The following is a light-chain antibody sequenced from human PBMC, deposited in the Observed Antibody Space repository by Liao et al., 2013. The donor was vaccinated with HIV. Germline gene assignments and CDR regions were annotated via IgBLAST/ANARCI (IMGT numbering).Light chain of an antibody. CDR2: YDS. V-gene: IGLV3-21*01. CDR3: QAWDSRTTRV. CDR1: NIGSYS. J-gene: IGLJ1*01. Sequence: SYELTQPPSVSVAPGKTARITCGGNNIGSYSVHWYQHKPGQAPVLVIYYDSDRPSGIPERFSGSNSGNTATLTISGTQTMDEADYYCQAWDSRTTRVFGAGTKVSVL.